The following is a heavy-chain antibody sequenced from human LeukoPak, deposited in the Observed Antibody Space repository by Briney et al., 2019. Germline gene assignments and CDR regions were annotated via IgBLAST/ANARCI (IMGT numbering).Heavy chain of an antibody. Sequence: SGGSLRLSCAASGFTFDDYCMSWVRQAPAKGLEWVSGINWNGGSTGYADSVKGRFTISRDNAKNSLYLQMNSLRAEDTALYYCARAPSVWYFDLWGRGTLVTVSS. J-gene: IGHJ2*01. CDR1: GFTFDDYC. V-gene: IGHV3-20*04. CDR3: ARAPSVWYFDL. D-gene: IGHD3-10*01. CDR2: INWNGGST.